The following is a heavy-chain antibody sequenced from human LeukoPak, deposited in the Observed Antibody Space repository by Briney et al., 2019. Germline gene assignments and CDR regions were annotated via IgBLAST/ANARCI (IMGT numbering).Heavy chain of an antibody. CDR3: ARSSEGRYYYDSSGFSYYYYYMDV. J-gene: IGHJ6*03. CDR2: IYYSGST. V-gene: IGHV4-39*07. Sequence: PSETLSLTCTVSGGSISRSRDYWGWIRQPPGKGLEWIGSIYYSGSTYYNPSLKSRVTISGDTSKNQFSLKLSSVTAADTAVYYCARSSEGRYYYDSSGFSYYYYYMDVWGKGTTVTISS. CDR1: GGSISRSRDY. D-gene: IGHD3-22*01.